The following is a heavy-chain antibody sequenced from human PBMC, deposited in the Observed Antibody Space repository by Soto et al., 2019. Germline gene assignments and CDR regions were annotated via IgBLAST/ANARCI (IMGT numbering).Heavy chain of an antibody. D-gene: IGHD5-12*01. CDR3: AKGDNLGPKTGYAFDP. Sequence: KTSETLSLTCAISGDSVSSNTASWNWIRQPPSRGLEWLGRTYFRSKWYNDYAVSVKSRIIINPDTSNNQFSLQLNSVTPEDTAVYFCAKGDNLGPKTGYAFDPWGQGIMVTVSS. J-gene: IGHJ5*02. CDR1: GDSVSSNTAS. V-gene: IGHV6-1*01. CDR2: TYFRSKWYN.